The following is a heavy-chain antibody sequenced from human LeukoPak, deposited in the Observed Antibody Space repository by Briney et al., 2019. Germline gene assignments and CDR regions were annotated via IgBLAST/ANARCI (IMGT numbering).Heavy chain of an antibody. CDR1: GGSINDYY. V-gene: IGHV4-59*01. Sequence: SETLSLTCTVSGGSINDYYWTWIRQAPGKGLGWIGYIFYNGNINYNPSLKSRVTISVDTSKNQFSLRLTSVTAADTASYYCARLTREDGMDVWGQGTTVTVSS. CDR2: IFYNGNI. CDR3: ARLTREDGMDV. J-gene: IGHJ6*02. D-gene: IGHD1-26*01.